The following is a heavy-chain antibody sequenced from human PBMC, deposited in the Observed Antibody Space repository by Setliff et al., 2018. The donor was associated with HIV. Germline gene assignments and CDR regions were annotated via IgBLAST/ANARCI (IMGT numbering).Heavy chain of an antibody. J-gene: IGHJ3*02. CDR3: AKANKIAVDAFDI. D-gene: IGHD6-13*01. CDR2: ISSSSSTI. V-gene: IGHV3-48*01. CDR1: GFTFSSYS. Sequence: GGSLRLSCAASGFTFSSYSMNWVRQAPGKGLEWVSYISSSSSTIYYADSVKGRLTISRDNSKNTLYLQMNSLRAEDTAVYYCAKANKIAVDAFDIWGQGTMVTVSS.